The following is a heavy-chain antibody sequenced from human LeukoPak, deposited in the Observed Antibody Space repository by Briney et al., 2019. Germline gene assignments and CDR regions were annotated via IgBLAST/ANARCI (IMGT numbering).Heavy chain of an antibody. CDR3: ARGRRGSGSTLFDP. Sequence: SETLSLTCTVSGGSISSYYWSWIRQPPGKGLEWIGYIYYSGSTNYNPSLKSRVTISVDTSQNQFSLKLSSVTAADAAVYYCARGRRGSGSTLFDPWGQGTLVTVSS. CDR2: IYYSGST. J-gene: IGHJ5*02. CDR1: GGSISSYY. V-gene: IGHV4-59*01. D-gene: IGHD3-10*01.